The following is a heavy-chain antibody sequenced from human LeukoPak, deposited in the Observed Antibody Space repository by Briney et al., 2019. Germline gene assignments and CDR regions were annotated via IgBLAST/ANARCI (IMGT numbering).Heavy chain of an antibody. V-gene: IGHV3-23*01. D-gene: IGHD5-12*01. CDR2: ISGSGGST. Sequence: GGSLRLSCVASGFTVSSHYMSWVRQAPGKGLEWVSAISGSGGSTYYADSVKGRFTISRDNSKNTLYLQMNSLRAEDTAVYYCAKGERYSGYEGSRYFDYWGQGTLVTVSS. CDR1: GFTVSSHY. CDR3: AKGERYSGYEGSRYFDY. J-gene: IGHJ4*02.